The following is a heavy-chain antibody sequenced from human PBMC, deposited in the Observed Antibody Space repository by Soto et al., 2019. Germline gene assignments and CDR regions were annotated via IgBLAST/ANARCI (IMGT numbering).Heavy chain of an antibody. CDR1: GGTFSNYT. CDR3: ARHDRVPNYYYGMDV. D-gene: IGHD3-22*01. V-gene: IGHV1-69*06. J-gene: IGHJ6*02. CDR2: IIPVFGTT. Sequence: APVKVSCKASGGTFSNYTISWLRQAPGQGLEWMGGIIPVFGTTDYEQKFQGRVTISADKSISTAYLQWSSLKASDTAMYYCARHDRVPNYYYGMDVWGQGTTVTVSS.